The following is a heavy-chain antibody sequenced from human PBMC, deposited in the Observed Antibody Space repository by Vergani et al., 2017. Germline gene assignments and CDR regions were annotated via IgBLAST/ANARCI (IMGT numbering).Heavy chain of an antibody. J-gene: IGHJ4*02. D-gene: IGHD5-12*01. V-gene: IGHV3-30-3*01. CDR2: ISYDGSNK. Sequence: QVQLVESGGGVVQPGRSLRLPCAASVFTFSSYAMHWVRQAPGRGLEWVAVISYDGSNKYYADSVKGRFTIPRDNSKHTLYLQMNSLRAEDTAVYYCASPQYSGYDRWGQGTLVTVSS. CDR3: ASPQYSGYDR. CDR1: VFTFSSYA.